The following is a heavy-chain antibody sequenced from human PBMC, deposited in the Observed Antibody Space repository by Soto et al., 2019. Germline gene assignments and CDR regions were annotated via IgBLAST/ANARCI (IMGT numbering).Heavy chain of an antibody. CDR2: SSPYSGNT. CDR3: EMVDNSVTPTPQAV. Sequence: QVQLVQSGDEVRKPGSSVKVSCKASGYIFVNYGIAWVRQAPGQGLEWMGWSSPYSGNTHYASKVQGRLTMTTDTSTSTAYMDLGRLTSDDTAVYYCEMVDNSVTPTPQAVWGQGTKVTVSS. J-gene: IGHJ6*02. CDR1: GYIFVNYG. D-gene: IGHD5-12*01. V-gene: IGHV1-18*01.